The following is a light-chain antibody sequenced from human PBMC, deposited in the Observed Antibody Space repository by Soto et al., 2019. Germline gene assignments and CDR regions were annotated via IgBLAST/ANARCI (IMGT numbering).Light chain of an antibody. CDR3: QQLNGYVALT. Sequence: DLQLTQSPSFLSASVGDRVTITCRASQGISSYLAWYQQKPGKAPKLLIYDASTLQSGVPSRFSGSGSGTEFTLTISSLQPEDLATYYCQQLNGYVALTFGGGTKV. V-gene: IGKV1-9*01. CDR1: QGISSY. J-gene: IGKJ4*01. CDR2: DAS.